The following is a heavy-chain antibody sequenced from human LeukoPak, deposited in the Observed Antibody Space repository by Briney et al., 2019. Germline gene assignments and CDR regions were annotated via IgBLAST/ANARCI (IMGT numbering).Heavy chain of an antibody. V-gene: IGHV3-30*04. Sequence: GGSLRLSCAASGFAFSSYAMHWGRQAPGKGLEWLAVVSAHGVDKFYADSVKGRFTISEDTSKNTLSLQMNSLEVGDPGLYYCAREFASGIRRALWFGDFLRAQGTLVTVSS. D-gene: IGHD3-10*01. CDR2: VSAHGVDK. CDR1: GFAFSSYA. CDR3: AREFASGIRRALWFGDFL. J-gene: IGHJ4*02.